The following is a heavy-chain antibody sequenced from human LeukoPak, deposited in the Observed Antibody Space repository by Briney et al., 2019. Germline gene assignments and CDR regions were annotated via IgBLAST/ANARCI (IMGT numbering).Heavy chain of an antibody. CDR1: GYTFTGYH. J-gene: IGHJ6*02. Sequence: ASVKVSCKASGYTFTGYHMHWVRQAPGQGLEWMGWISAYNGNTNYAQKLQGRVTMTTDTSTSTAYMELRSLRSDDTAVYYCARDYDLSYYYYGMDVWGQGTTVTVSS. CDR2: ISAYNGNT. D-gene: IGHD3-3*01. CDR3: ARDYDLSYYYYGMDV. V-gene: IGHV1-18*04.